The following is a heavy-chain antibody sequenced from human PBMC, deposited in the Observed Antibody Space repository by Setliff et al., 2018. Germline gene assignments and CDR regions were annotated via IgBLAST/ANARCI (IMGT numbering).Heavy chain of an antibody. V-gene: IGHV4-38-2*02. Sequence: NPSETLSLTCTVSSDSIRSHYWGWIRQPPGKGLEWIGSIYHSGSTYYNPSLKSRVTISVDTSKNQFSLKLSSVTAADTAVYYCARVPGGRFDYWGQGTLVTVSS. J-gene: IGHJ4*02. CDR2: IYHSGST. CDR3: ARVPGGRFDY. CDR1: SDSIRSHY. D-gene: IGHD1-26*01.